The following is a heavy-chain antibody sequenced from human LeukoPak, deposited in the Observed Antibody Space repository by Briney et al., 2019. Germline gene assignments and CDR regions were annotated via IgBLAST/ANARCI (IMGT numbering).Heavy chain of an antibody. CDR2: INGDGSST. V-gene: IGHV3-74*01. J-gene: IGHJ4*02. CDR1: GFTFGTYW. D-gene: IGHD3-10*01. CDR3: ARERRGSGLFDY. Sequence: GGSLRLSCAASGFTFGTYWMHWVRQAPGKGLVWVSRINGDGSSTSYADSVKGRFTISRDNAKNTLYLQMDSLRAEDTAVYYCARERRGSGLFDYWGQGTLVTVSS.